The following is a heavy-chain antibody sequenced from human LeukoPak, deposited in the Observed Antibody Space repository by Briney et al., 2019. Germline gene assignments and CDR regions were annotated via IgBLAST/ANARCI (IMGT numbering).Heavy chain of an antibody. J-gene: IGHJ3*02. CDR2: IKQDGSEK. CDR3: ASAGLDDAFDI. CDR1: GFTFSSYW. V-gene: IGHV3-7*01. Sequence: GGSLRLSCAASGFTFSSYWMSWVRQAPGKGLEWVANIKQDGSEKYYVDSVKGRFTISRDNAKSSLYLQMNSLRAEDTAVYYCASAGLDDAFDIWGQGTMVTVSS.